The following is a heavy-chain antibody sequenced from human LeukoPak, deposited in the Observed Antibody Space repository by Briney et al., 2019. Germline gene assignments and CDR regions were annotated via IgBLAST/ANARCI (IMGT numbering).Heavy chain of an antibody. CDR1: GGSISSSSYY. J-gene: IGHJ5*02. D-gene: IGHD1-1*01. CDR2: IYYSGST. Sequence: SETLSLTCTVSGGSISSSSYYWGWIRQPPGKGLEWIGSIYYSGSTYYNPSLKSRVTISVDTSKNHFSLKLSSVTAADTAVYYCARDGRPPSPFDPWGQGTLVTVSS. V-gene: IGHV4-39*02. CDR3: ARDGRPPSPFDP.